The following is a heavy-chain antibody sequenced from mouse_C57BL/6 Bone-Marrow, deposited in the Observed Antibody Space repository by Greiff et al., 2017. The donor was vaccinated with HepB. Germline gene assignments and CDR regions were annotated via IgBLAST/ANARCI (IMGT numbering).Heavy chain of an antibody. D-gene: IGHD2-1*01. V-gene: IGHV2-2*01. CDR1: GFSLTSYG. Sequence: VQLQQSGPGLVQPSQSLSITCTVSGFSLTSYGVHWVRQSPGKGLEWLGVIWSGGSTDYNAAFISRLSISKDNSKSQVFFKMNSLQADDTAIYYCATYGNYGFDYFDYWGQGTTLTVSS. CDR3: ATYGNYGFDYFDY. CDR2: IWSGGST. J-gene: IGHJ2*01.